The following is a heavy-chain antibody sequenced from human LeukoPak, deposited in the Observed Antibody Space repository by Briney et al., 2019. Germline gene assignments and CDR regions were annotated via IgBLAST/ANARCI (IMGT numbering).Heavy chain of an antibody. D-gene: IGHD3-3*01. Sequence: SETLSLTCTVSGGSISGHYWSWIRQPPGKGLEWIGYIYYSGSTNYNPSLKSRVTISVDTSKNQFSLKLSSVTAADTAVYYCARWGGSNAYGMDVWGQGTTVTVSS. CDR3: ARWGGSNAYGMDV. CDR1: GGSISGHY. J-gene: IGHJ6*02. V-gene: IGHV4-59*11. CDR2: IYYSGST.